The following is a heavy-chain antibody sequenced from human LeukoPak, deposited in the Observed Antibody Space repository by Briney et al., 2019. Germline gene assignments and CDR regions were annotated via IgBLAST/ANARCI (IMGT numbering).Heavy chain of an antibody. Sequence: PGGSLRLSCAASGFIVSSNYMSWVRQATGKGLEWVSVIYTGGSTYYADSVKGRFTISRDNSKNTLYLQMNSLRAEDTAVYYCARVRSGEYFDYWGQGTLVTASS. CDR1: GFIVSSNY. CDR3: ARVRSGEYFDY. J-gene: IGHJ4*02. CDR2: IYTGGST. V-gene: IGHV3-66*01. D-gene: IGHD6-25*01.